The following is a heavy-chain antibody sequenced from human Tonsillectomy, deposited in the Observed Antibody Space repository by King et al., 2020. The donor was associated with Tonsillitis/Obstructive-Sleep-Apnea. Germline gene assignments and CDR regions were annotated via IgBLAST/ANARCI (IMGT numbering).Heavy chain of an antibody. D-gene: IGHD2-2*01. Sequence: VQLVESGGGLGKPGGSLRLSCAASGFTFSNAWMTWVRQAPGKGLEWAGRIKRKTDDGTSDYAAPVKGRFTISSADSKNTLYLQMNLLKTDDTAVYYCTTLLGYCSSTSCSGYWGQGTLVTVSS. CDR3: TTLLGYCSSTSCSGY. CDR1: GFTFSNAW. CDR2: IKRKTDDGTS. J-gene: IGHJ4*02. V-gene: IGHV3-15*01.